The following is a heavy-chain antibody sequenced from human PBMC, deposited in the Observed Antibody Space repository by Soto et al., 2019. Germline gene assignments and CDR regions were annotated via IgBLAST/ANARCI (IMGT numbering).Heavy chain of an antibody. J-gene: IGHJ4*02. CDR2: IDTRGGT. CDR3: AKQVVVATIANYFDY. CDR1: GFTFSTSA. D-gene: IGHD2-21*02. Sequence: GGSLRLSCSASGFTFSTSARGWVRQAPGEGLEWVSSIDTRGGTYYTDSVKGRFTISRDNSKNTLYLQMNSLRAEDTAIFYCAKQVVVATIANYFDYWGQGTLVTVSS. V-gene: IGHV3-23*01.